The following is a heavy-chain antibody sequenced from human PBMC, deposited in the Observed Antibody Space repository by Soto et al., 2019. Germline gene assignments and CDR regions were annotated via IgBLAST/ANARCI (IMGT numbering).Heavy chain of an antibody. CDR2: ISSSSSTI. CDR1: GFTFSSYS. CDR3: ARDYVTAFDYYYYYMDV. Sequence: GSLRLSCAASGFTFSSYSMNWVRQAPGKGLEWVSYISSSSSTIYYADSVKGRFTISRDNAKNSLYLQMNSLRAEDTAVYYCARDYVTAFDYYYYYMDVWGKGTTVTVS. D-gene: IGHD2-21*02. J-gene: IGHJ6*03. V-gene: IGHV3-48*01.